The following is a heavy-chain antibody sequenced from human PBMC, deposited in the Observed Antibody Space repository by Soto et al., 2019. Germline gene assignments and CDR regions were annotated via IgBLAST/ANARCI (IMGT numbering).Heavy chain of an antibody. V-gene: IGHV3-21*01. J-gene: IGHJ4*02. CDR1: GFTFSSYS. CDR2: ISSSGSYI. CDR3: ARDSGTYYDFLTGYRCAPDW. Sequence: EVQLVESGGGLVKPGGSLRLSCAASGFTFSSYSMNWVRQAPGKGLEWVSLISSSGSYIYYADSVKGRFTISRDNAKNSLFLQMNSLRPEDTAVYYCARDSGTYYDFLTGYRCAPDWWGQGTLVTVSS. D-gene: IGHD3-9*01.